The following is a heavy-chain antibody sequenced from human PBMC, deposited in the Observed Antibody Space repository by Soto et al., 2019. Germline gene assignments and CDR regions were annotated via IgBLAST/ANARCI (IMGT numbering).Heavy chain of an antibody. CDR2: ISGSAGST. J-gene: IGHJ4*02. CDR1: GFTFSSYA. V-gene: IGHV3-23*01. Sequence: GGSLRLSCAASGFTFSSYAMSWVRQAQGKGLEWVSAISGSAGSTYYADSGKGRFTIARDNSKNTQYLQMNSLRAEDTAVYDCAKRAVDYWGQGTLVTVSS. CDR3: AKRAVDY.